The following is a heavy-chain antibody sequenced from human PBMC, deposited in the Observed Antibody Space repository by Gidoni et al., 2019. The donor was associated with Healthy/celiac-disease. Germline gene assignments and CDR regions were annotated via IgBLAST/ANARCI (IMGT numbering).Heavy chain of an antibody. D-gene: IGHD6-13*01. CDR1: GYSFTSYW. V-gene: IGHV5-10-1*01. J-gene: IGHJ3*02. CDR2: IDPSDSYT. CDR3: ARHIVTAAAGPRAFDI. Sequence: EVQLVQSGAKVKEPGESLRISCKGSGYSFTSYWISWVRQMPGKGLEWMGRIDPSDSYTNYSPSFQGHVTISADKSISTAYLQWSRLKASDTAMYYCARHIVTAAAGPRAFDIWGQGTMVTVSS.